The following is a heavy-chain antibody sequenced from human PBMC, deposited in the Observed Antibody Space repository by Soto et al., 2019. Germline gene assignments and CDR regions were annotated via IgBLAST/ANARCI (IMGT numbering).Heavy chain of an antibody. CDR3: ARRGHHYYGMDV. Sequence: QLQLQESGPGLVKPSETLSLTCTVSGGSISSSSYYWGWIRQPPGKGLEWIGSIYYSGSTYYNPSLKSRVTISVDTSKNQFSLKLSSLTAADTAVYYCARRGHHYYGMDVWGQGTTVTVSS. CDR1: GGSISSSSYY. V-gene: IGHV4-39*01. CDR2: IYYSGST. J-gene: IGHJ6*02.